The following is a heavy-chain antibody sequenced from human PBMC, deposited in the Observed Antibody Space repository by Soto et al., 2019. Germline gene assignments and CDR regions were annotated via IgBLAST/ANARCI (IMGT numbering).Heavy chain of an antibody. CDR1: GFTFSDYY. D-gene: IGHD2-2*01. CDR2: IVTSSAYT. V-gene: IGHV3-11*06. J-gene: IGHJ4*02. CDR3: VRDPGPFISTWSYRFDS. Sequence: QVQLVESGGGLVKPGGSLRLSCAASGFTFSDYYMTWVRQAPGKGLEYVSYIVTSSAYTNYADSVKGRFSISRDNAKNSLYLEMNSLRAEDTAVYFCVRDPGPFISTWSYRFDSWGQGTLVTVSS.